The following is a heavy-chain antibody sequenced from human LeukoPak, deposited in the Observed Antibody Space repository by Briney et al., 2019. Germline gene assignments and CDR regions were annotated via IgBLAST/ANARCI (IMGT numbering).Heavy chain of an antibody. V-gene: IGHV4-38-2*02. CDR1: GYSLSSGYY. D-gene: IGHD5-18*01. CDR2: IYHSGYT. Sequence: SETLSPTCGVPGYSLSSGYYWGWIRQPPGKGLEWIGSIYHSGYTYYSSSLKSRVTISVDTSKNQFTLKLSSVTAADTAVYYCARDGSGYRYGYHYWGQGTLVTVFS. J-gene: IGHJ4*02. CDR3: ARDGSGYRYGYHY.